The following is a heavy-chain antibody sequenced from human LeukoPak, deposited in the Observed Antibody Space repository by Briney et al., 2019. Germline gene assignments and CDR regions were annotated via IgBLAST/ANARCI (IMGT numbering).Heavy chain of an antibody. Sequence: GASVKVSCKASGYTFTGYYMHWVRQAPGQGLEWMGWISAYNGNTNYAQKLQGRVTMTTDTSTSTAYMELRSLRSDDTAVYYCERQGGMEYYFDYWGQGTLVTVSS. CDR1: GYTFTGYY. J-gene: IGHJ4*02. D-gene: IGHD3-3*01. V-gene: IGHV1-18*04. CDR3: ERQGGMEYYFDY. CDR2: ISAYNGNT.